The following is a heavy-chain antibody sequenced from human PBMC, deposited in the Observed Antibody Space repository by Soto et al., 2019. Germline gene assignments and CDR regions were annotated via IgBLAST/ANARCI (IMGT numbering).Heavy chain of an antibody. Sequence: SVKVSCKASGGTFSSYAISWVRQAPGQGLEWMGGIIPIFGTANYAQKFQGRVTITADESTSTAYMELSSLRSEDTAVYYCARERSMTVTNLYYFDYWGQGTLVTVSS. CDR2: IIPIFGTA. D-gene: IGHD4-4*01. CDR1: GGTFSSYA. CDR3: ARERSMTVTNLYYFDY. V-gene: IGHV1-69*13. J-gene: IGHJ4*02.